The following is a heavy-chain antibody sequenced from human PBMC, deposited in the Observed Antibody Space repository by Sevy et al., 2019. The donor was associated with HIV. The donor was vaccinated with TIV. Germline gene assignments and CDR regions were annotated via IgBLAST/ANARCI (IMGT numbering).Heavy chain of an antibody. V-gene: IGHV3-30*03. CDR3: ARDADWSLNY. J-gene: IGHJ4*02. CDR1: RFTFSSYW. Sequence: GGSLRLSCAASRFTFSSYWMSWVRQAPGKGLEWLARISHDTTVKYYADSLKGRFTISRDNSKNTLYLQMNSLRHEDTAVYHCARDADWSLNYWGQGTLVTVSS. D-gene: IGHD3-9*01. CDR2: ISHDTTVK.